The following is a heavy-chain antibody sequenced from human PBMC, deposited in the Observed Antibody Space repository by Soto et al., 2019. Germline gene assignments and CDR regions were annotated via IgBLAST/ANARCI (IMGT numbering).Heavy chain of an antibody. CDR3: ASERDVWLRGWGFDP. CDR2: IYYSGST. J-gene: IGHJ5*02. CDR1: DASIKNYY. Sequence: SKTLSLTCSVSDASIKNYYWNWIRQAPGKGLEWIGYIYYSGSTNYPPSLRGRVTISVDTSKNQFSLKLTSVAAADTDVYYCASERDVWLRGWGFDPWGQGALVTVSS. V-gene: IGHV4-59*01. D-gene: IGHD2-21*01.